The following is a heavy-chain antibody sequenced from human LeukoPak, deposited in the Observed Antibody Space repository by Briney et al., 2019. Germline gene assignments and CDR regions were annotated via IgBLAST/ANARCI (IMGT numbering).Heavy chain of an antibody. CDR1: GFTFSSYS. J-gene: IGHJ4*02. Sequence: PGGSLRLSCAASGFTFSSYSMNWVRQAPGKGLEWVSSISSSSSYIYYADSVKGRFTISRDNAENSLFLQMNSLTAEDTAVYYCATGRDITVAGPGGYFDYWGQGTLVTVSS. CDR2: ISSSSSYI. V-gene: IGHV3-21*04. CDR3: ATGRDITVAGPGGYFDY. D-gene: IGHD6-19*01.